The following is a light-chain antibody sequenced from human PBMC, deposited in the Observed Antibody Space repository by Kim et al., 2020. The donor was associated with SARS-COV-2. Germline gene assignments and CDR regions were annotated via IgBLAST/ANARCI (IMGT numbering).Light chain of an antibody. V-gene: IGKV1-5*01. Sequence: SASVADRVIITCRASQSIGSWLAWYQQRPGKAPKLLISAASSLQSGVPSRFSGTGSGTEFTLTISSLQPDDLAIYYCQQYNFYSWTFGQGTKLEI. CDR3: QQYNFYSWT. CDR2: AAS. CDR1: QSIGSW. J-gene: IGKJ1*01.